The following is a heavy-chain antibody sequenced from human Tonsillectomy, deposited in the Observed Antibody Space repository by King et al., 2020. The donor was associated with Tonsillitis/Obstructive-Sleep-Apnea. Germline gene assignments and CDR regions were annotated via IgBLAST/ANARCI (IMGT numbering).Heavy chain of an antibody. CDR2: ISYDANNK. CDR3: AREGGEYIYGYFCDY. V-gene: IGHV3-30*04. CDR1: GFTFSSYT. D-gene: IGHD5-18*01. J-gene: IGHJ4*02. Sequence: VQLVESGGGVVQPGRSLRLSCAASGFTFSSYTMHWVRQAPGKGLEWVALISYDANNKYYADSVKGRFTISRDNSKNTLYLQMNSLRAEDTAIYYCAREGGEYIYGYFCDYGSQGPLVTVSS.